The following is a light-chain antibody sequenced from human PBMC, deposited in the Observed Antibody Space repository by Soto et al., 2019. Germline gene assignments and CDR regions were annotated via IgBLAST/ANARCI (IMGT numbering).Light chain of an antibody. V-gene: IGKV3-20*01. Sequence: EIVLTQSPGTLSLSPGERATLSCRASQSVYSRYLGWYQQKPGQAPRLLIYGAYMRATGIPDRFSGSGSGTDFRLTISRLEPEDFAVYYCQQYGSSPPITFGGGTKVEIK. CDR2: GAY. CDR1: QSVYSRY. CDR3: QQYGSSPPIT. J-gene: IGKJ4*01.